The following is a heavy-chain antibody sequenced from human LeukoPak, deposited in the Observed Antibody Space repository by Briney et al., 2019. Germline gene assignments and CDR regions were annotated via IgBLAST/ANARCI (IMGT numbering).Heavy chain of an antibody. D-gene: IGHD1-26*01. CDR2: IWYDGSNK. CDR3: TKDRGYSGSYSDY. CDR1: GFTFSSYG. V-gene: IGHV3-33*06. J-gene: IGHJ4*02. Sequence: QPGGSLRLSCAASGFTFSSYGMHWVRQAPGKGLEWVAVIWYDGSNKYYADSVKGRFTISRDNSKNTLYLQMNSLRAEDTAVYYCTKDRGYSGSYSDYWGQGTLVTVSS.